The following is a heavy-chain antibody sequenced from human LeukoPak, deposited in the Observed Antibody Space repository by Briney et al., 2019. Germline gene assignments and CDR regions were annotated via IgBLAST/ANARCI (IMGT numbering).Heavy chain of an antibody. D-gene: IGHD1-1*01. CDR2: IYHSGST. CDR3: ARDHGTTVYY. CDR1: GYSISSGYY. Sequence: SETLSLTCTVSGYSISSGYYWGWIRQPPGKGLEWIGSIYHSGSTYYNPSLKSRVTISVDTSKNQFSLKLSSVTAADTAVYYCARDHGTTVYYWGQGTLVTVSS. V-gene: IGHV4-38-2*02. J-gene: IGHJ4*02.